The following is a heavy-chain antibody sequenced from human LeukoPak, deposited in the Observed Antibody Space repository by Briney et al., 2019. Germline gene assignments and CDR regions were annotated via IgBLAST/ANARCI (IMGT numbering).Heavy chain of an antibody. J-gene: IGHJ4*02. Sequence: PSQTLSLTCTVSGGSITSGGNYWSWIRQHPGEGLEWIGYISHSGSTYYNPSLKSRVTISVDTSENQFSLQLSSVTPEDTAVYYCGRGNPLRVWGQGTLVTVSS. CDR2: ISHSGST. CDR3: GRGNPLRV. V-gene: IGHV4-31*03. CDR1: GGSITSGGNY. D-gene: IGHD1-14*01.